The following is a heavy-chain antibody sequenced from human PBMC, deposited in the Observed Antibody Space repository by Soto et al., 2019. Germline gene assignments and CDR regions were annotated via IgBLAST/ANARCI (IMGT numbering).Heavy chain of an antibody. CDR2: ISYDGSNK. CDR1: GFTFSSYA. CDR3: ARGNYGDYAFDY. V-gene: IGHV3-30-3*01. J-gene: IGHJ4*02. Sequence: QVQLVESGGGVVQPGRSLRLSCAASGFTFSSYAMHWVRQAPGKGLEWVAVISYDGSNKYYADSVKGRFTISRDNSKNTLYLQMNSLRAEDTAVYYCARGNYGDYAFDYWGQGTLVTVSS. D-gene: IGHD4-17*01.